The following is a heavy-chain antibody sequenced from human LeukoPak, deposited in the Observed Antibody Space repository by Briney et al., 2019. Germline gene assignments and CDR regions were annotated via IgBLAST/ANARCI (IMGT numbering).Heavy chain of an antibody. CDR1: GYTLTELS. V-gene: IGHV1-24*01. J-gene: IGHJ4*02. CDR2: FDPEDGET. CDR3: ATIYSGDISFDY. Sequence: ASVNVSCKVSGYTLTELSMHWVRQAPGKGDEWMGGFDPEDGETIYAQKFQGRVTMTEDTSTDTAYMELSSLRSEDAAVYYCATIYSGDISFDYWGQGTLVTVSS. D-gene: IGHD5-12*01.